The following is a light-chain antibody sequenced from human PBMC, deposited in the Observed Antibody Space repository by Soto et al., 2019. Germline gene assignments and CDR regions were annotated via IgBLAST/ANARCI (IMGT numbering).Light chain of an antibody. CDR2: AAS. V-gene: IGKV1-27*01. Sequence: DIQMTQSPSSLSASVGDRVTITCRASQGISNYLAWYQQKPGKVPKLLIYAASTLQSGVPSRFSGSGTGTEFNLTISSLQPEDVATYYCQKYNSAPRTVGQGTKVEI. CDR1: QGISNY. J-gene: IGKJ1*01. CDR3: QKYNSAPRT.